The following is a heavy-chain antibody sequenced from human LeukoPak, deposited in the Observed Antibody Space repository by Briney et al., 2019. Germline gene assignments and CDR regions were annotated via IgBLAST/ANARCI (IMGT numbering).Heavy chain of an antibody. D-gene: IGHD4-17*01. V-gene: IGHV4-30-2*01. J-gene: IGHJ4*02. CDR3: ARVSYGDYFIDY. CDR1: GGSISSGGYY. Sequence: SETLSLTCTVSGGSISSGGYYWSWIRQHPGKGLEWIGYIYHSGSTYYNPSLKSRVTISVDRSKNQFSLKLSSVTAADTAVYYCARVSYGDYFIDYWGQGTLVTVSS. CDR2: IYHSGST.